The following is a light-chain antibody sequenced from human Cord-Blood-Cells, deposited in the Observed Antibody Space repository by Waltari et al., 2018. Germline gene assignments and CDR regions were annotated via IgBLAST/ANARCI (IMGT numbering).Light chain of an antibody. CDR3: QAWDSSTVV. CDR1: KLGDKY. J-gene: IGLJ2*01. Sequence: SYELTQPPSVSVSPGQTASITCSGDKLGDKYACWYQQTPGQSPVLVIYQDSKRPSGIPEGFSGSNSGNTATLTISGTQAMDEADYYCQAWDSSTVVFGGGTKLTVL. V-gene: IGLV3-1*01. CDR2: QDS.